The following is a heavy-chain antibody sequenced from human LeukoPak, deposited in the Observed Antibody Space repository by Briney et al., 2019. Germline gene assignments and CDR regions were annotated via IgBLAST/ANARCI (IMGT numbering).Heavy chain of an antibody. CDR1: GGSISSYY. Sequence: SETLSLXCTVSGGSISSYYWSWIRQPPGKGLEWIGYIYYSGSTNYNPSLKSRVTISVDTSKNQFSLKLSSVTAADTAVYYCARDVTGNDAFDIWGQGTMVTVSS. CDR2: IYYSGST. D-gene: IGHD1-20*01. J-gene: IGHJ3*02. V-gene: IGHV4-59*01. CDR3: ARDVTGNDAFDI.